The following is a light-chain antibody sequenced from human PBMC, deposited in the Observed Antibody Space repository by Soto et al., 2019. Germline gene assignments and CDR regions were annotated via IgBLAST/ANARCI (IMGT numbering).Light chain of an antibody. V-gene: IGKV3-20*01. Sequence: FTQSPGTLSLSPGERATLSCRASQSVSSNYITWYQQKPGQAPRRLIFGASSRATGIPDRFSGSGSGTDFTLTISRLEPEDFAVYYCQQYGSSPSTFGQGTKVDIK. J-gene: IGKJ1*01. CDR2: GAS. CDR3: QQYGSSPST. CDR1: QSVSSNY.